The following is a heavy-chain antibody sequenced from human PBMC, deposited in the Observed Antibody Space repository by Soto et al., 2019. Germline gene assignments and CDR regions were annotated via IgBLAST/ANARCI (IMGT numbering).Heavy chain of an antibody. D-gene: IGHD1-1*01. CDR2: IPASGYTE. CDR3: ARVKLAAVAYLFSYYFDS. V-gene: IGHV3-48*03. Sequence: VRLSWEVAGVSFNLDDMSWVRQAPGKGLEWIAYIPASGYTENYSDSVKGRFTISRDSARNSLFLQMSSLRAEDTAVYYCARVKLAAVAYLFSYYFDSWGQGTLVTVSS. CDR1: GVSFNLDD. J-gene: IGHJ4*01.